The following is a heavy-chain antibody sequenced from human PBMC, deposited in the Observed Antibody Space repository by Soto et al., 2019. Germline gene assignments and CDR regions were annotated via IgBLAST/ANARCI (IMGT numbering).Heavy chain of an antibody. CDR1: GGSISRYY. V-gene: IGHV4-59*01. CDR2: MYNTGST. J-gene: IGHJ6*02. Sequence: QVHLQESGPGLVKPSETLSLTCTVSGGSISRYYWSWIRQPPGKGLEWIGYMYNTGSTVYNPSFKSRLTSSVDTSQNQFSLKLNSVTAADTAVYYCARDLWGYCGTDCYPLDVWGQGTTVTVSS. CDR3: ARDLWGYCGTDCYPLDV. D-gene: IGHD2-21*02.